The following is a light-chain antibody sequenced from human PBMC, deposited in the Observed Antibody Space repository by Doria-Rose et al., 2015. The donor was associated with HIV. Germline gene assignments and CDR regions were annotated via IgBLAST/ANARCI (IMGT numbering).Light chain of an antibody. CDR2: DGS. CDR3: HQYGTSWT. Sequence: ETVLTQSPGNLSLSPGERATLSCRARQSFSSTYLAWYQQKPGQAPSLLIYDGSTRATGIPDRFSASGSGADFTLTINRLEPEDFALYYCHQYGTSWTFGQGTKVEI. V-gene: IGKV3-20*01. CDR1: QSFSSTY. J-gene: IGKJ1*01.